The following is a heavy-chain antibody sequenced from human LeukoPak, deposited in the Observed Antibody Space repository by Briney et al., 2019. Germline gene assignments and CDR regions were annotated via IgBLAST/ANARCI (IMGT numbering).Heavy chain of an antibody. CDR3: ASVYNYGMDV. CDR1: GYTFTGYY. J-gene: IGHJ6*02. V-gene: IGHV1-46*01. CDR2: LNPSGGST. Sequence: ASVKVSCKASGYTFTGYYMHWVRQAPGQGLEWMGILNPSGGSTSYAQKFQGRATLTRATSTSTVYMELSSLRSEDTAVYYCASVYNYGMDVWGQGTTVIVSS.